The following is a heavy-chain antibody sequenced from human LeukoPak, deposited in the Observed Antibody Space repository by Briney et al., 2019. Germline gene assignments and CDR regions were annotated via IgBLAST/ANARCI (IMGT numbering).Heavy chain of an antibody. CDR2: INKDGSEK. J-gene: IGHJ4*02. CDR3: ATDLNWVSH. D-gene: IGHD3-16*01. Sequence: GESLRLSCIDSGMNNYRMTWVRQAPGKGLESVANINKDGSEKYYLDSVKGRITISRDNIKNSVFLQINSLRAEDTGIYYCATDLNWVSHWGQGTLVTVSS. V-gene: IGHV3-7*01. CDR1: GMNNYR.